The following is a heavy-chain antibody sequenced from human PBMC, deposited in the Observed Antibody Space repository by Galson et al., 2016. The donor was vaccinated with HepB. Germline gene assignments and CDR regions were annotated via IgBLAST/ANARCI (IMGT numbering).Heavy chain of an antibody. J-gene: IGHJ5*02. CDR1: GYTFTEHA. CDR2: IDIGNGNT. Sequence: SCKASGYTFTEHAMHWVRQAPGQRLEWMGWIDIGNGNTKYSHKFQGRVTFTADTSATTAYMEVTSLRSEDTAVYYCARTYYDYWSGYSRDNDWFDPWGQGTLVTVSS. V-gene: IGHV1-3*04. CDR3: ARTYYDYWSGYSRDNDWFDP. D-gene: IGHD3-3*01.